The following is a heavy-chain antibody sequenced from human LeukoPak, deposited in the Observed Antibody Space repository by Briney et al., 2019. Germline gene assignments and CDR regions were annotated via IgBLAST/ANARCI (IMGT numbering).Heavy chain of an antibody. CDR1: GFSVSDNY. CDR2: IHSDGST. V-gene: IGHV3-66*01. D-gene: IGHD5-12*01. CDR3: ARERLGGYDLGY. J-gene: IGHJ4*02. Sequence: GGSLRLSCAASGFSVSDNYMNWVRQAPGKGLEWVAVIHSDGSTFYADSVKDRFTISRDNSKNTLYFQMNSLRAEDTAVYYCARERLGGYDLGYWGQGTLVTVSS.